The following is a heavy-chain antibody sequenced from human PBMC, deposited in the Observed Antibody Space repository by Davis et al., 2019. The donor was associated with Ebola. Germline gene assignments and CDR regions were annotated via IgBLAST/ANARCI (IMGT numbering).Heavy chain of an antibody. CDR2: INHSGST. CDR3: ARGHIRFDP. J-gene: IGHJ5*02. D-gene: IGHD2-2*02. Sequence: MPSETLSLTCAVYGGSFSGYYWSWIRQPPGKGLEWIGEINHSGSTNYNPSLKSRVTISVDTSKNQFSLKLSSVTAADTAVYYCARGHIRFDPWGQGTLVTVSS. CDR1: GGSFSGYY. V-gene: IGHV4-34*01.